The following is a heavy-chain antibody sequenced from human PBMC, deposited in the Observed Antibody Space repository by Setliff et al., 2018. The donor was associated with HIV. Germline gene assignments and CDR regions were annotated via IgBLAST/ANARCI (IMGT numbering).Heavy chain of an antibody. V-gene: IGHV4-39*01. D-gene: IGHD3-3*01. CDR3: ARSKTFYDFWGGYYTHGAFKI. J-gene: IGHJ3*02. Sequence: SETLSLTCTVSSGSITSRTYYWGWIRQPPGKGLEWIGSIFYSGITYYNPSLKSRVSISVDTTKNQFSLNLTSVTAADTAVYYCARSKTFYDFWGGYYTHGAFKIWGLGTMVTVSS. CDR1: SGSITSRTYY. CDR2: IFYSGIT.